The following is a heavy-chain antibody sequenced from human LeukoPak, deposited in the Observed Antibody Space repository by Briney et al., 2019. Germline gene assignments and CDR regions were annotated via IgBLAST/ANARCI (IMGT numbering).Heavy chain of an antibody. CDR2: ISGGGGST. D-gene: IGHD2-21*01. CDR3: AKERLLTSQAYYYYGMDV. J-gene: IGHJ6*02. Sequence: GGSLRLSCAASGFTFSSYAMSWVRQAPGKGLEWVSAISGGGGSTYYADSVKGRFTISRDNSKNTLYLQMNSLRAEDTAVYYCAKERLLTSQAYYYYGMDVWGQGTTVTVSS. V-gene: IGHV3-23*01. CDR1: GFTFSSYA.